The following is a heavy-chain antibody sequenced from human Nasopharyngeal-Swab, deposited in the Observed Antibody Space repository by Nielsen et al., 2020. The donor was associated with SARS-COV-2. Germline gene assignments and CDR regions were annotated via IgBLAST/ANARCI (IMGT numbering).Heavy chain of an antibody. J-gene: IGHJ4*02. CDR2: MNPNSGNT. CDR3: ARREKIVAGTYY. D-gene: IGHD6-19*01. CDR1: GYTFTSYD. Sequence: ASVKVSCKASGYTFTSYDINWVRQATGQGLEWMGWMNPNSGNTGYAQKFQGRVTTTRSTSISTAYMELSSLRSEDTAVYYCARREKIVAGTYYWGQGTLVTVSS. V-gene: IGHV1-8*01.